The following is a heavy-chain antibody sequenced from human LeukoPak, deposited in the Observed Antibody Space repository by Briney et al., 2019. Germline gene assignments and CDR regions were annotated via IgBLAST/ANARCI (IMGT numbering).Heavy chain of an antibody. Sequence: PSETLSLTCTVSGGSISSGSYYWSWIRQPPGKGLEWIGEINHSGSTNYNPSLKSRVTVSVDTSKNQFSLKLSSVTAADPAVYYCARRKAVSSYYYGSGSYHPGMGFDYWGQGTLVTVSS. CDR2: INHSGST. CDR1: GGSISSGSYY. D-gene: IGHD3-10*01. CDR3: ARRKAVSSYYYGSGSYHPGMGFDY. J-gene: IGHJ4*02. V-gene: IGHV4-39*07.